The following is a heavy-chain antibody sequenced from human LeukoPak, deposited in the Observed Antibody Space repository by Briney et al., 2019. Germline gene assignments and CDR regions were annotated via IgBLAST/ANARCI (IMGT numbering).Heavy chain of an antibody. D-gene: IGHD3-3*01. CDR1: GDSITSSAFY. V-gene: IGHV4-39*07. CDR2: INHSGST. Sequence: TSETLSLTCTVSGDSITSSAFYWGWIRQAPGKGLEWIGEINHSGSTNYNPSLKSRVTISVDTSENQFSLKLSSVTAADTAVYYCARGRSPRMYYDCWSGYYGYWGQGTLVTVSS. CDR3: ARGRSPRMYYDCWSGYYGY. J-gene: IGHJ4*02.